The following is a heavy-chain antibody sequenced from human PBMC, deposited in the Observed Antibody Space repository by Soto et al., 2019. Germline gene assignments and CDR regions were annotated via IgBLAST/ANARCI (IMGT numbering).Heavy chain of an antibody. Sequence: ASVKVSCAASGYTFTSYYMHWVRQAPGQGLEWMGIINPSGGSTSYAQKFQGRVTMTRDTSTSTVYMELSSLRSEDTAVYYCARGKPLYYDILTGYPYYFDYWGQGTLVTVSS. D-gene: IGHD3-9*01. V-gene: IGHV1-46*01. CDR1: GYTFTSYY. CDR2: INPSGGST. CDR3: ARGKPLYYDILTGYPYYFDY. J-gene: IGHJ4*02.